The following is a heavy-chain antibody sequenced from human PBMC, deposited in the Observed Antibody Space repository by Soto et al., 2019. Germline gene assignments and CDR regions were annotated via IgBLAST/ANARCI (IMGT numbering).Heavy chain of an antibody. J-gene: IGHJ6*03. CDR3: AASGGWGFYYYMDV. CDR1: GYTFINYY. V-gene: IGHV1-46*01. D-gene: IGHD2-15*01. Sequence: ASVKVSCKASGYTFINYYMHWVRQEYEQGLEWMGIINPSGGNTSYAQKFQERVTITRDMSTSTAYMELSSLRSEDTAVYYCAASGGWGFYYYMDVWGKGTTVTVSS. CDR2: INPSGGNT.